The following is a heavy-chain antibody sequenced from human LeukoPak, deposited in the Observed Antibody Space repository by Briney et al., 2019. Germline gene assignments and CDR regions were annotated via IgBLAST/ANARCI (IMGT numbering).Heavy chain of an antibody. D-gene: IGHD3-10*01. CDR2: IYYSGST. V-gene: IGHV4-59*01. CDR1: GGSISSYY. J-gene: IGHJ4*02. Sequence: RPSETLSLTCTVSGGSISSYYWSWIRQPPGKGLEWIGYIYYSGSTNYNPSLKSRVTISVDTSKNQFSLKLSSVTAADTAVYYCARSHYGSGSLNWGQGTLVTVSS. CDR3: ARSHYGSGSLN.